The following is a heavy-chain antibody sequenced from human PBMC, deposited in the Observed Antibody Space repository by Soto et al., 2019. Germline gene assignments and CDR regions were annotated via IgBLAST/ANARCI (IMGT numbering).Heavy chain of an antibody. V-gene: IGHV3-33*01. CDR1: GFTFSSYG. CDR3: AAPKRAALYGMDV. Sequence: PGGSLRLSCAASGFTFSSYGMHWVRQAPGKGLEWVAVIWYDGSNKYYADSVKGRFTISRDNSKNTLYLQMNSLRAEDTAVYYCAAPKRAALYGMDVWGQGTTVTVSS. CDR2: IWYDGSNK. J-gene: IGHJ6*02.